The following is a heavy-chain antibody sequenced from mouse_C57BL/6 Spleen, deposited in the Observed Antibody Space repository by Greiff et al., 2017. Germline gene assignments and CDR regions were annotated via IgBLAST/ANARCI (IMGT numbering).Heavy chain of an antibody. CDR3: LRQDYAMDY. CDR2: ISSGSSTI. D-gene: IGHD2-4*01. Sequence: DVMLVESGGGLVKPGGSLKLSCAASGFTFSDYGMHWVRQAPEKGLEWVAYISSGSSTIYYADTVKGRFTISRDNAKNTLCLQMTSLRSEDTAMYYGLRQDYAMDYWGQGTSVTVSS. V-gene: IGHV5-17*01. CDR1: GFTFSDYG. J-gene: IGHJ4*01.